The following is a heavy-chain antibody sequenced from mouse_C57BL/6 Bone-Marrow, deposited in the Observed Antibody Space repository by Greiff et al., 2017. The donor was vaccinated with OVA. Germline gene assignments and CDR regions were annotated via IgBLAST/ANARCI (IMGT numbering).Heavy chain of an antibody. D-gene: IGHD2-4*01. CDR3: ASVYDYDGGFAY. V-gene: IGHV1-4*01. Sequence: QVQLQQSGAELARPGASVKMSCKASGYTFTSYTMHWVKQRPGPGLEWIGYINPSSGYTKYNQKFKDKATLTADKSSSTAYMQLSSLTSEDSAVYYCASVYDYDGGFAYWGQGTLVTVSA. J-gene: IGHJ3*01. CDR2: INPSSGYT. CDR1: GYTFTSYT.